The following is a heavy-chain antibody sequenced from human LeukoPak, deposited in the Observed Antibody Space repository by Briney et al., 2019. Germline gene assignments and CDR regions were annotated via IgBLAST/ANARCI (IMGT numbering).Heavy chain of an antibody. Sequence: QPGGSLRLSCAASGFTLSSYAMSWVRQAPGKGLEWVSGISGSGGSTYYADSVKGRFAISRDNSKNTLYLQMNSLRAEDTAVYYCAKDPSLGHTVMVGPWDYWGQGTLVTVSS. CDR3: AKDPSLGHTVMVGPWDY. CDR1: GFTLSSYA. V-gene: IGHV3-23*01. D-gene: IGHD5-18*01. J-gene: IGHJ4*02. CDR2: ISGSGGST.